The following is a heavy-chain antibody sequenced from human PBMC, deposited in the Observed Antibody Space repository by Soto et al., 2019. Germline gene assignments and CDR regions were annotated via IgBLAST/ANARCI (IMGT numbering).Heavy chain of an antibody. CDR3: AKLGSGYYTGLYFEY. CDR1: GFTFSDYW. V-gene: IGHV3-7*03. D-gene: IGHD3-3*01. Sequence: EVQLVESGGALVQRGGSLRLSCAASGFTFSDYWMSWVRQAPGKGLEWVAHIKRDGSEKYYVDSVKGRFTVSRDNAEKSRFLQRNSLRAEDMAVYYCAKLGSGYYTGLYFEYWGQGTLVTVSS. CDR2: IKRDGSEK. J-gene: IGHJ4*02.